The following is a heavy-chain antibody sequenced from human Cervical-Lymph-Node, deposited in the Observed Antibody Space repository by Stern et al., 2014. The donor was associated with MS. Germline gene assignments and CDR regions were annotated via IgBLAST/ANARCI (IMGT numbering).Heavy chain of an antibody. V-gene: IGHV3-64*01. D-gene: IGHD3/OR15-3a*01. CDR3: AREGGDDFWTGYPIDY. J-gene: IGHJ4*02. CDR2: ISSNGDST. Sequence: EVQLVASGGGLVQPGGSLRLSCAASGFTFSNYPMHWVRQAPGKGLEHISTISSNGDSTYYANSAKGRFTISRDNSKNTLYLQMGSLRTDDMAVYYCAREGGDDFWTGYPIDYWGQGTLVTVSS. CDR1: GFTFSNYP.